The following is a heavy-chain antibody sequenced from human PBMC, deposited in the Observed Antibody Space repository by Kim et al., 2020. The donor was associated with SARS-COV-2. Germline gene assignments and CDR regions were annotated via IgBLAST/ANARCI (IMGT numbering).Heavy chain of an antibody. D-gene: IGHD6-19*01. CDR2: ISSNGGST. Sequence: GGSLRLSCAASGFTFSSYAMHWVRQAPGKGLEYVSAISSNGGSTYYANSVKGRFTISRDNSKNTLYLQMGSLRAEDMAVYYCARGKQWLVPFPLEYWGQGTLVTVSS. J-gene: IGHJ4*02. V-gene: IGHV3-64*01. CDR3: ARGKQWLVPFPLEY. CDR1: GFTFSSYA.